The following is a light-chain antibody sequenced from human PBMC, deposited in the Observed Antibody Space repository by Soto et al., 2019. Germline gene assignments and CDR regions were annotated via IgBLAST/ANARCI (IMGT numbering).Light chain of an antibody. V-gene: IGKV1-12*01. J-gene: IGKJ5*01. Sequence: DIQMTQSRSSVSASVGDRVTITCRASEGINNWLAWYQQKPGKAPKLLIYTTSSLQSGVPSRFSGSGSGTDFTLTISSLQPEDFATYSCQQAHSFPITFGQGTRLEIK. CDR3: QQAHSFPIT. CDR2: TTS. CDR1: EGINNW.